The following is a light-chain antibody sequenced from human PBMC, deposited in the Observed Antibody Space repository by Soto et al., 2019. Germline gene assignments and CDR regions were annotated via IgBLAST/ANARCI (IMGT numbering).Light chain of an antibody. CDR1: SSDVGSYNL. Sequence: QSVLTQPASVSGSPGQSITISCTGTSSDVGSYNLVSWYQQHPGKAPKLIISEVSKRPSGVSNRFSGSKSGNTASLTISGLQAEDEADYYCCSYAGSSTWVFGGGTQLTVL. CDR2: EVS. V-gene: IGLV2-23*02. J-gene: IGLJ3*02. CDR3: CSYAGSSTWV.